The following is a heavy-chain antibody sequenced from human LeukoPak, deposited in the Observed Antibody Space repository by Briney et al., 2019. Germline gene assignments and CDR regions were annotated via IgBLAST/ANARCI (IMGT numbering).Heavy chain of an antibody. V-gene: IGHV3-7*03. CDR3: ATRESSMARSH. Sequence: GGSLRLSCVASGFIFSDFWMNWVRLVPGKGLEWVANINEDGSVQDYVGSVRGRFTISRDNAKNSLYLHMNSVRVEDTAVYYCATRESSMARSHWGQGTLVTTSS. D-gene: IGHD3-10*01. J-gene: IGHJ4*02. CDR2: INEDGSVQ. CDR1: GFIFSDFW.